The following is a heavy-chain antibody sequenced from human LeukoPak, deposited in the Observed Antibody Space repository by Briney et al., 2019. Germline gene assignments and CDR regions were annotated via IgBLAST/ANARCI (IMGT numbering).Heavy chain of an antibody. CDR1: GDSITSGSYY. V-gene: IGHV4-61*02. J-gene: IGHJ6*03. CDR3: ARDLPGPGYYYYMDV. CDR2: IYTTGST. D-gene: IGHD3-10*01. Sequence: NPSETLSLTCTVSGDSITSGSYYWSWIRQPAGKGLEWIGRIYTTGSTSYNPSLKSRVTISLDMSKNQFSLKLSSVTAADTAVYYCARDLPGPGYYYYMDVWGKGTTVTISS.